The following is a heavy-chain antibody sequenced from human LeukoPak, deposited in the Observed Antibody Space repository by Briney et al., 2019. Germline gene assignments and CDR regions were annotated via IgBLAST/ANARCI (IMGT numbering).Heavy chain of an antibody. CDR3: AKDLSSGYFYFDY. J-gene: IGHJ4*02. CDR2: ISGGGDIT. V-gene: IGHV3-23*01. Sequence: GGSLRLSCAASGFNFANHAMSWVRQTAGKGLEWVSAISGGGDITYYADSVKGRFTISRDNSKDTLFLQMNNLRAEDTAVYYCAKDLSSGYFYFDYWGQGTLVTVSS. D-gene: IGHD3-22*01. CDR1: GFNFANHA.